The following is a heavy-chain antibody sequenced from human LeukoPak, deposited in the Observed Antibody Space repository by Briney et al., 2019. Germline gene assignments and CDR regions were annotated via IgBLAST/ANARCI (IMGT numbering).Heavy chain of an antibody. CDR1: GFTSSSYG. CDR2: ISYDGSNK. D-gene: IGHD3-10*01. V-gene: IGHV3-30*18. Sequence: GGSLRLSCAASGFTSSSYGMHWVRQAPGKGLEWVAVISYDGSNKYYADSVKGRSTISRDNSKNTLYLQMNSLRAEDTAVYYCAKAPKTTIWFGENWGQGTLVTVSS. CDR3: AKAPKTTIWFGEN. J-gene: IGHJ4*02.